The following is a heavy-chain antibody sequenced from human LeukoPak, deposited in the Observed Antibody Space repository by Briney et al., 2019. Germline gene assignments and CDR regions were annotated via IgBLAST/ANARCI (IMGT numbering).Heavy chain of an antibody. J-gene: IGHJ4*02. CDR1: GFTFSSYA. V-gene: IGHV3-23*01. CDR2: ISGSGGST. Sequence: LSGGSLRLSCAASGFTFSSYAMSWVRQAPGKGLEWVSAISGSGGSTYYADSVKGRFTISRDNSKNTLYLQMNSLRAEDTAVYYCAKVRLARREDDSSGYGGYWGQGTLVTVSS. D-gene: IGHD3-22*01. CDR3: AKVRLARREDDSSGYGGY.